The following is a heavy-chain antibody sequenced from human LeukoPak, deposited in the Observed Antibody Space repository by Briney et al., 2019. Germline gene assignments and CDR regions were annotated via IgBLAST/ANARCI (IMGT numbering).Heavy chain of an antibody. V-gene: IGHV1-2*02. D-gene: IGHD2-15*01. CDR3: ARVGYCSGGTCPYYFDL. CDR1: GYTFTGYY. Sequence: GESLKISCKGSGYTFTGYYMHWVRQAPGQGLEWMGWINPNGGGTNYAQKFQGRVTMTRDTSISTAYMELTSLRSDDTAVYYCARVGYCSGGTCPYYFDLWGQGTLVTVSS. J-gene: IGHJ4*02. CDR2: INPNGGGT.